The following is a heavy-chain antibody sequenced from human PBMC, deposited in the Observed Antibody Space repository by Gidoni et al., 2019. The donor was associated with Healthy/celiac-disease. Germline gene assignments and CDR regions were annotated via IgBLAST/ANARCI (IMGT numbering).Heavy chain of an antibody. J-gene: IGHJ4*02. CDR2: IYHSGST. D-gene: IGHD3-9*01. CDR3: ASLDSFDY. Sequence: QVQLQESGPGLVKPSETLSLTCTVSGYSISSGYYWGWIRQPPGKGLEWIGSIYHSGSTYYNPSLKSRVTISVDTSKNQFSRKLSSVTAADTAVYYCASLDSFDYWGQGTLVTVSS. V-gene: IGHV4-38-2*02. CDR1: GYSISSGYY.